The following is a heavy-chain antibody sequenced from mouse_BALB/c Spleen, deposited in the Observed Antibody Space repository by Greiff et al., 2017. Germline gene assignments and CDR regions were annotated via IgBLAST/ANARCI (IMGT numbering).Heavy chain of an antibody. Sequence: VQLQQSGTVLARPGASVKMSCKASGYTFTSYWMHWVKQRPGQGLEWIGAIYPGNSDTSYNQKFKGKAKLTAVTSTSTAYMELSSLTNEDSAVYYCTREGGTLRVYYYAMDYWGQGTSVTVSS. J-gene: IGHJ4*01. CDR2: IYPGNSDT. D-gene: IGHD3-3*01. CDR1: GYTFTSYW. V-gene: IGHV1-5*01. CDR3: TREGGTLRVYYYAMDY.